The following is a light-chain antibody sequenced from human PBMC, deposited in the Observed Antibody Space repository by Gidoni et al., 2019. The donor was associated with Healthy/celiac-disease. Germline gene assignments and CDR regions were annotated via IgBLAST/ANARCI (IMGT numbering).Light chain of an antibody. CDR2: DAS. CDR1: QDISKY. CDR3: QQYDNLPALT. V-gene: IGKV1-33*01. J-gene: IGKJ4*01. Sequence: DIQMTQSPSSLSASVGDRVTITCQASQDISKYLNWYQQKPGKAPKLLIYDASNLETGVPSRCSGSGSGTDFTFTISSLQPEDIATYNCQQYDNLPALTFGGGTKVEIK.